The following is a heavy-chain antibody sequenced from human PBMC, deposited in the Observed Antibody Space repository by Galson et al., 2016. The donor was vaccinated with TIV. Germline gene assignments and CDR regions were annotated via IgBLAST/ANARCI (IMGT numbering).Heavy chain of an antibody. J-gene: IGHJ5*02. Sequence: LRLSCAASGFTFSDYTMTWVRQAPGKGPEWVSSVSPGSSYIYYADSVKGRFTVSRDNAKNSLFLQMNSLRAEDTAMYYCASSSSYHHLVNWFDPWGREPCSPSPQ. CDR3: ASSSSYHHLVNWFDP. D-gene: IGHD3-16*02. CDR2: VSPGSSYI. V-gene: IGHV3-21*01. CDR1: GFTFSDYT.